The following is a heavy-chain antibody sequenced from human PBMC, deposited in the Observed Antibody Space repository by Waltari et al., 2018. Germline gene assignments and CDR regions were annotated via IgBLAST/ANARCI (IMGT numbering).Heavy chain of an antibody. D-gene: IGHD3-10*01. Sequence: EVQLLESGGGLVQLGGSLRLSCAASGLTFSSYAMSWVRRAPGEGFGGAPAISVMGGSTYNAASVTGRFTISRDNSKNTLYLQMNSLRAEDTAVYYLAKVGSWFGEGCDYWGQGTLVTVSS. J-gene: IGHJ4*02. V-gene: IGHV3-23*01. CDR3: AKVGSWFGEGCDY. CDR2: ISVMGGST. CDR1: GLTFSSYA.